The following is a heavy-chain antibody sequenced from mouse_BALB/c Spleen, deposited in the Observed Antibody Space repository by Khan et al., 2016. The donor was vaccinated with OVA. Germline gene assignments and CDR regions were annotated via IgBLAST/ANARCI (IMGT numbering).Heavy chain of an antibody. CDR2: INPTSGYT. CDR3: TKDRMDY. V-gene: IGHV1-7*01. J-gene: IGHJ2*01. Sequence: QVQLKQSGAELAKPGASVKMSCKASGYTFTTYWMHWIKQRPGQGLEWIGYINPTSGYTDYNEKIKDRATFSADKSSSAAYMLLTSLTSEASAVSYCTKDRMDYWGQGTTVTVSS. CDR1: GYTFTTYW.